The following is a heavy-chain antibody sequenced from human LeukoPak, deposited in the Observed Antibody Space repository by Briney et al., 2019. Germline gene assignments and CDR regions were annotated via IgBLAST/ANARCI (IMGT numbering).Heavy chain of an antibody. D-gene: IGHD1-26*01. J-gene: IGHJ5*02. CDR1: GFTFSNYA. V-gene: IGHV3-23*01. CDR3: AQNQWEFPA. CDR2: VSDSGRSA. Sequence: GGSLRLSCAASGFTFSNYAMSWVRQAPGKGLESVSGVSDSGRSAYYADSVQGRFIISRDNSKNTLYLQMNSLRVEDTAAYFCAQNQWEFPAWGQGTLVTVSS.